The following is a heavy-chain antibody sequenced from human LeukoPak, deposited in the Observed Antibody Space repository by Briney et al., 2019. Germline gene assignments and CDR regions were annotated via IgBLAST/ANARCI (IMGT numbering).Heavy chain of an antibody. CDR1: GFTFSSYS. CDR3: ARDGNILTGYYADY. V-gene: IGHV3-7*01. Sequence: GGSLRLSCAASGFTFSSYSMNWVRQAPGKGLEWVANINQDGSDKYYVDSVKGRFTISRDNAKKSPYLQMNSLRAEDTAVYYCARDGNILTGYYADYWGQGTLVTVSS. J-gene: IGHJ4*02. CDR2: INQDGSDK. D-gene: IGHD3-9*01.